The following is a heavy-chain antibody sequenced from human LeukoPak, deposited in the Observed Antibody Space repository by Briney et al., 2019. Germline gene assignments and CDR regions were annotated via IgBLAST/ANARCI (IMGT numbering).Heavy chain of an antibody. D-gene: IGHD1-26*01. CDR1: GGSISSYY. Sequence: SETLSLTCTVSGGSISSYYWSWIRQPPGKGLEWIGRIYTSGSTNYNPSLKSRVTISVDTSKNQFSLKLSPVTAADTAVYYCARELGSGTYGEYYFDYWGQGTLVTVSS. J-gene: IGHJ4*02. V-gene: IGHV4-4*08. CDR2: IYTSGST. CDR3: ARELGSGTYGEYYFDY.